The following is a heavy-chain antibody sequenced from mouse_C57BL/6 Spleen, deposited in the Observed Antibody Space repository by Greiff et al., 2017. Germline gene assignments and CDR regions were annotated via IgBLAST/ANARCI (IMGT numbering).Heavy chain of an antibody. D-gene: IGHD1-1*01. CDR2: IDPSDSYT. CDR1: GYTFTSYW. CDR3: ARKANYGGFAY. V-gene: IGHV1-69*01. J-gene: IGHJ3*01. Sequence: QVQLQQPGAELVMPGASVKLSCKASGYTFTSYWMHWVKQRPGQGLEWIGEIDPSDSYTNYNQKFTGKSTLPVDKSSSTAYMQLSSLTSEDSAVYYCARKANYGGFAYWRQGTLVTVSA.